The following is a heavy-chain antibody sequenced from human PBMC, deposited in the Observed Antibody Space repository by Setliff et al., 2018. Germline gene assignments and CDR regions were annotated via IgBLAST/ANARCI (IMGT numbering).Heavy chain of an antibody. CDR3: ATKAVAGT. V-gene: IGHV3-11*01. D-gene: IGHD6-19*01. Sequence: PGGSLRLSCATSGFTFSDYYMSWIRQTPGKGLEWVAYISSSGSLIYYPDSVKGRFTISRDNAKKSVNLQMNSLRAEDTAVCYCATKAVAGTGGQGTLVTVSS. CDR2: ISSSGSLI. CDR1: GFTFSDYY. J-gene: IGHJ4*02.